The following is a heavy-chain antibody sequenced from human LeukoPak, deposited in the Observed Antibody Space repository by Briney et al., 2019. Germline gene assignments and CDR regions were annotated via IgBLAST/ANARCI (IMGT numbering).Heavy chain of an antibody. CDR1: SGSISTSNYY. V-gene: IGHV4-39*07. J-gene: IGHJ3*02. CDR2: IFYSGST. CDR3: ARDKREPRYAFDI. D-gene: IGHD1-26*01. Sequence: SETLSLTCTVSSGSISTSNYYWGWVRQPPGKALEWIGNIFYSGSTYYSPSLKSRVTISLDTSRNQFSLKLNSVTAADTAAYYCARDKREPRYAFDIWGQGTMVTVSS.